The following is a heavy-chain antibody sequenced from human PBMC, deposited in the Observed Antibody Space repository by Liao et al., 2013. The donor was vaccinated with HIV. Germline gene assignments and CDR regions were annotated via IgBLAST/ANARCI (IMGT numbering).Heavy chain of an antibody. CDR1: GGSISSGSYY. J-gene: IGHJ4*02. V-gene: IGHV4-61*02. CDR3: ARDRERAHDY. Sequence: QVQLQESGPGLVKPSQTLSLTCTVSGGSISSGSYYWSWIRQPAGKGLEWIGRIYTSGSTNYNPSLKSRVTISVDTSKNQLSLNLSSVTAADTAVYYCARDRERAHDYWGQGTLVTVSS. CDR2: IYTSGST.